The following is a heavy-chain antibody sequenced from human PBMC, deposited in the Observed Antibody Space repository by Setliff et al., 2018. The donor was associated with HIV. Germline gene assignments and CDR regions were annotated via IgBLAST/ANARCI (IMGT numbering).Heavy chain of an antibody. CDR1: GYTFINYH. V-gene: IGHV1-18*01. J-gene: IGHJ4*02. D-gene: IGHD3-9*01. Sequence: ASVKVSCKASGYTFINYHITWVRQAPGQGLEWVAWISAFNEYTYYAPNFLGRVTLSTDTSTSTAYMELRSLRFDDTAVYYCARAYDILTGYYDYWGQGTLVTVS. CDR2: ISAFNEYT. CDR3: ARAYDILTGYYDY.